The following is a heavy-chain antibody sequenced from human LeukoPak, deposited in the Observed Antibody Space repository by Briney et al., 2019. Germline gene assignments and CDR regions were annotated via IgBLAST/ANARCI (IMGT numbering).Heavy chain of an antibody. D-gene: IGHD3-22*01. Sequence: PSETLSLTCTVSGYSISSGYYWGWIRQPPGKGLEWIGSIYHSGRTFYNPSLKSRVTISVDTSKNQFSLKLTSVTAADTAVYYCARGWFYYDSSGYYEDAFDIWGQGAMVTVSS. CDR2: IYHSGRT. CDR3: ARGWFYYDSSGYYEDAFDI. J-gene: IGHJ3*02. CDR1: GYSISSGYY. V-gene: IGHV4-38-2*02.